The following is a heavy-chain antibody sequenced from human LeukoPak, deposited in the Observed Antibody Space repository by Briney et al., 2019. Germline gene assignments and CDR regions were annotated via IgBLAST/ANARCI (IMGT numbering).Heavy chain of an antibody. J-gene: IGHJ4*02. CDR2: IKQDGSER. CDR3: ARRGTWHSDY. V-gene: IGHV3-7*01. Sequence: GGSLRLSCAASGFTFSGYYMSWIRQVPGKGLEWVATIKQDGSERYYVGSVRGRFTISRDNANNSLYLQMNSLRVEDTAVYYCARRGTWHSDYWGQGTLVTVSS. D-gene: IGHD3-16*01. CDR1: GFTFSGYY.